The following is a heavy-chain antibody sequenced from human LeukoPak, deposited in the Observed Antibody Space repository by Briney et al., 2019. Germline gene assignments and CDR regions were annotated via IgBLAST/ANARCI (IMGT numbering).Heavy chain of an antibody. CDR2: IWYDGSNK. J-gene: IGHJ6*02. D-gene: IGHD1-1*01. V-gene: IGHV3-33*01. Sequence: PGGSLRLSCAASGFTFSSYGMHWVRQAPGKGLEWVAVIWYDGSNKYYADSVKGRFTISRGNSKNTLYLQMNSLRAEDTAVYYCARVLYYYYGMDVWGQGTTVTVSS. CDR1: GFTFSSYG. CDR3: ARVLYYYYGMDV.